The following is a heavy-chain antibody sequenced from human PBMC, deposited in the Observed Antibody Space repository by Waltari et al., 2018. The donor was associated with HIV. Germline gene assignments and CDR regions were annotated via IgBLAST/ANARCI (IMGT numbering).Heavy chain of an antibody. J-gene: IGHJ4*02. D-gene: IGHD6-6*01. CDR1: GFSFSSYS. Sequence: EVQLVESGGGVVQPGGSLRLSCTASGFSFSSYSMNWVRQAPGKGLEWVSYISTSSSAIFYADSVKGRFTIARDTAKNSLYLQMNSLRAEDTAVYYCARDRTRYYFDSWGQGTLVTVSS. CDR2: ISTSSSAI. CDR3: ARDRTRYYFDS. V-gene: IGHV3-48*01.